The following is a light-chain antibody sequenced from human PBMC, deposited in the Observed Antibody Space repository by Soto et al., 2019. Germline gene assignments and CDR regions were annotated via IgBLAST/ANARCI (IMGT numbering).Light chain of an antibody. Sequence: EKMMTQSPATLSVSTGERATLSCRASQSVSSNLAWYQQKPGQAPRLLIYHASTRATGIPARFSGSESVTEFTLTISGLQSEDFAVYYCQQYSILPRTFGHGTKVDI. CDR1: QSVSSN. CDR3: QQYSILPRT. J-gene: IGKJ1*01. CDR2: HAS. V-gene: IGKV3-15*01.